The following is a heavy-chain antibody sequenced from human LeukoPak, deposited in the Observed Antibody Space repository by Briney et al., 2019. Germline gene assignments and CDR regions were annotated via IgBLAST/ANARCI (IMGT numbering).Heavy chain of an antibody. J-gene: IGHJ4*02. Sequence: GGSLRLSCAASGFTFSTYWMHWVRQAPGKGLVWVSRINSDESRTGYADSVKGRFTISRDNAKNTLYLQMNSLRAEDTAVYYCVRAFDYWGQGTLVTVSS. V-gene: IGHV3-74*01. CDR1: GFTFSTYW. CDR3: VRAFDY. CDR2: INSDESRT.